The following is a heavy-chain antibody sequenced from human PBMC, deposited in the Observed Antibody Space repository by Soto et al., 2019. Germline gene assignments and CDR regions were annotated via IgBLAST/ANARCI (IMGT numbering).Heavy chain of an antibody. CDR3: ACNWGNSLRNWLAP. CDR1: SGTFPHYA. J-gene: IGHJ5*02. CDR2: IIPVLATT. V-gene: IGHV1-69*13. Sequence: SVNVSCKASSGTFPHYALSWVRQAPGQGLELMGGIIPVLATTTYAQKFQGIVSISADESTSTAYIELSSLNSEDTAVYYCACNWGNSLRNWLAPWGQGTLVTVSS. D-gene: IGHD7-27*01.